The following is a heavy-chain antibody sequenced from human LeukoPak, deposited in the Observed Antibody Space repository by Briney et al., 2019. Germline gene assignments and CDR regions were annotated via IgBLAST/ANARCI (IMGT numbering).Heavy chain of an antibody. J-gene: IGHJ4*02. CDR1: GFTFSSYG. V-gene: IGHV3-15*01. CDR3: TTEMGSYYYGSGSIPDY. CDR2: IKSKTDGGTT. Sequence: PGGSLRLSCAASGFTFSSYGMHWVRQAPGKGLEWVGRIKSKTDGGTTDYAALVKGRFTISRDDSKNTLYLQMNSLKTEDTAVYYCTTEMGSYYYGSGSIPDYWGQGTLVTVSS. D-gene: IGHD3-10*01.